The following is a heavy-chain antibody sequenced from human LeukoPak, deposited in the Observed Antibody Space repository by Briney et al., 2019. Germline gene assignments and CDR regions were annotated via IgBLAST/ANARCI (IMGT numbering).Heavy chain of an antibody. CDR1: GFTFDDYG. CDR2: INWNGGST. J-gene: IGHJ3*02. D-gene: IGHD3-22*01. Sequence: GGSLRLSCAAFGFTFDDYGMSWVRQAPGKGLEWVSGINWNGGSTGYADSVKGRFTISRDNAKNSLYLQMNSLRAEDTALYYCARDYDSSGYSDAFDIWGQGTMVTVSS. V-gene: IGHV3-20*04. CDR3: ARDYDSSGYSDAFDI.